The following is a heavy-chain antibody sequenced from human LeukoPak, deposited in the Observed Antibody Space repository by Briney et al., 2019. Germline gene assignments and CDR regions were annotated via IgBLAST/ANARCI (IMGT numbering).Heavy chain of an antibody. CDR3: ARGRSYGFDFDA. CDR2: KYYSGST. V-gene: IGHV4-61*01. D-gene: IGHD5-18*01. J-gene: IGHJ4*02. CDR1: GVSINTCCYY. Sequence: SETLSLTCDVSGVSINTCCYYWTWIRQPPGKGLEWIGYKYYSGSTRYNSSLRSRLTISLDTSKSQFSLRLTSVTAADTAVYYCARGRSYGFDFDAWGPGTLVIVSA.